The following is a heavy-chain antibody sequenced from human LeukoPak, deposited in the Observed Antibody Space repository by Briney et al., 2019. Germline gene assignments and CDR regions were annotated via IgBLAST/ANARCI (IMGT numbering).Heavy chain of an antibody. D-gene: IGHD1-1*01. CDR3: AVNLTKHTFDI. Sequence: PSETLSLTCTVSGDSIATTTYYWAWIRQSPGRGLEWIANVFKSGNTYYSPSLKGRVTLSVDTSKNQFSLQLASVTASDTAVYYCAVNLTKHTFDIWGQGTMVTVSS. CDR2: VFKSGNT. V-gene: IGHV4-39*01. J-gene: IGHJ3*02. CDR1: GDSIATTTYY.